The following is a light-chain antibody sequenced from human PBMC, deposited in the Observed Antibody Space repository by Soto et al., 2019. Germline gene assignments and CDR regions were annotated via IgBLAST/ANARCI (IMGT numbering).Light chain of an antibody. J-gene: IGKJ1*01. V-gene: IGKV1-39*01. CDR2: AAS. CDR3: QQNYSTPRGA. Sequence: DIQMTQSPSSLSASVGDRVTITCRASESISNNLNWYQQKPGKAPKLLIYAASTLQSGVPSRFSGGVSGTDFTLTIGSLQPEDCTTSYCQQNYSTPRGAFGQGPKVEIK. CDR1: ESISNN.